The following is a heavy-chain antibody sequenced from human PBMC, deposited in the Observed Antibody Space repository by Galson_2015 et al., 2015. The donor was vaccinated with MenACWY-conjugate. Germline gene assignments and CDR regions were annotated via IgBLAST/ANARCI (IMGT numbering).Heavy chain of an antibody. D-gene: IGHD3-3*01. CDR3: ARGEGYDFWSGLRFDP. J-gene: IGHJ5*02. V-gene: IGHV5-51*01. CDR1: GYSFTSYW. Sequence: QSGAEVKKPGESLKISCTGSGYSFTSYWIGWVRQMPGKGLEWMRIIYPGDSDTRYSPSFQDQVTISADKSISTAYLQWSSLKASDTAMYYCARGEGYDFWSGLRFDPWGQGTLVTVSS. CDR2: IYPGDSDT.